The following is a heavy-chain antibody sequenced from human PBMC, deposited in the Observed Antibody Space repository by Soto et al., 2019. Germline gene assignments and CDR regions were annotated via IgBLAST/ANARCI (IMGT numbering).Heavy chain of an antibody. Sequence: QVQLQQWGAGLLKPSETLSLTCAVYDGSFSGYYWSWIRQPPGKGLEWIGEINHSGSTNYNPSLKSRVTISVDTSKNQFSLKLSSVTAADTAVYYCARGLLRWYRLWYFDLWGRGTLVTVSS. J-gene: IGHJ2*01. CDR3: ARGLLRWYRLWYFDL. CDR2: INHSGST. V-gene: IGHV4-34*01. CDR1: DGSFSGYY. D-gene: IGHD4-17*01.